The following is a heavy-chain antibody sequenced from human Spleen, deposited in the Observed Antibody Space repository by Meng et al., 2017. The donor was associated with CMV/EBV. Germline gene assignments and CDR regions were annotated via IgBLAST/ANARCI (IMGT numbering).Heavy chain of an antibody. D-gene: IGHD6-19*01. J-gene: IGHJ4*02. Sequence: QVQLVQSGAEVKKPGAPVKVSCKASGYTFTSSDINWVRQATGQGLEWMGWINPNTGITGYAQKFQGRVTLTRSTSISTAYMELSSLRSEDTAVYYCALTVAAGYWGQGTLVTVSS. CDR2: INPNTGIT. CDR1: GYTFTSSD. CDR3: ALTVAAGY. V-gene: IGHV1-8*01.